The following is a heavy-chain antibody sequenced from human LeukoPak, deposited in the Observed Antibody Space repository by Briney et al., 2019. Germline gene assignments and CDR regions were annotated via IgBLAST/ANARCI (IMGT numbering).Heavy chain of an antibody. CDR1: GYTFTSYY. J-gene: IGHJ4*02. CDR3: ARESSWNFDY. Sequence: ASVNVSFKASGYTFTSYYMHWVRQAPGQGLEWMGIINPSGGSTSYAQKFQGRVTMTRDTSTSTVYMELSSLRSEDTAVYYCARESSWNFDYWGQGTLVTVSS. D-gene: IGHD6-13*01. V-gene: IGHV1-46*01. CDR2: INPSGGST.